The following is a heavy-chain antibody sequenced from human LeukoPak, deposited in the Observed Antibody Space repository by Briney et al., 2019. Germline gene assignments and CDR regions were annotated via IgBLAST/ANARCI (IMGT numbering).Heavy chain of an antibody. Sequence: ASVNVSCKASGYTFTSYYMHWVRQAPGQGLEWMGIINPGAGSTSYAQKFRGRVTMTRDTSTSTVYMDLSSLTSEDTAVYKCARGGSWYYFDNWGQGTLVTVSS. CDR2: INPGAGST. J-gene: IGHJ4*02. V-gene: IGHV1-46*01. CDR1: GYTFTSYY. CDR3: ARGGSWYYFDN. D-gene: IGHD6-13*01.